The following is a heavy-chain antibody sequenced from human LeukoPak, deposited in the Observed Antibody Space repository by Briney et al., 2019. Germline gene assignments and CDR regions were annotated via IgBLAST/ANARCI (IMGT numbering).Heavy chain of an antibody. D-gene: IGHD2-2*01. CDR1: GFTFSGFS. CDR3: ANPSFHCSSTSCPNFDY. Sequence: GGSLRLSCAASGFTFSGFSMSWVRQSPTKGLEWVANIKQDGSERYYVDSVKGRFTISRDNSKNTLYLQMNSLRAEDTAVYYCANPSFHCSSTSCPNFDYWGQGTLVTVSS. J-gene: IGHJ4*02. V-gene: IGHV3-7*03. CDR2: IKQDGSER.